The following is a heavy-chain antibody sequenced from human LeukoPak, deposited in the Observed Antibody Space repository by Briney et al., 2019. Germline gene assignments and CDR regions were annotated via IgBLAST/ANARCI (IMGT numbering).Heavy chain of an antibody. V-gene: IGHV1-2*06. Sequence: GASVKVSCKASGYTFTGYYMHWVRQAPGQGLEWMGRINPNSGGTNYAQKFQGRVTMTRDTSISTAYMELSRLRSGDTAVYYCARDRYRYYYDSSGYLLVDYWGQGTLVTVSS. CDR2: INPNSGGT. J-gene: IGHJ4*02. D-gene: IGHD3-22*01. CDR1: GYTFTGYY. CDR3: ARDRYRYYYDSSGYLLVDY.